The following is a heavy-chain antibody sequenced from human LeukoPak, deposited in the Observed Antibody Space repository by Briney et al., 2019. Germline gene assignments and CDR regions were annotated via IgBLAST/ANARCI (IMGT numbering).Heavy chain of an antibody. Sequence: ASVKVSCKASGYTFTGYYMHWVRQAPGQGLEWMGRINPSSGDTNSAQNFQGRVTMTRDTSISTAYMDLSRLRSDDTAVYYCARGDSTYDWGQGTLVTVSS. CDR1: GYTFTGYY. V-gene: IGHV1-2*06. D-gene: IGHD3/OR15-3a*01. CDR3: ARGDSTYD. J-gene: IGHJ4*02. CDR2: INPSSGDT.